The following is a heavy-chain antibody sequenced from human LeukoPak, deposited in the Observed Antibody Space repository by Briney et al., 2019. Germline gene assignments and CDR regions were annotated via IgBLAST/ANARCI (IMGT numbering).Heavy chain of an antibody. CDR1: GFTFSSYG. J-gene: IGHJ6*03. CDR3: ARSFYGHDPYYCYMDV. V-gene: IGHV3-23*01. Sequence: GGSLRLSCAASGFTFSSYGMSWVRQAPGKGLEWVSAISGSGGSTYYADSVKGRFTISRENAKNSLYLQMNSLRAEDTAVYYCARSFYGHDPYYCYMDVWGKGTTVTVSS. CDR2: ISGSGGST. D-gene: IGHD1-26*01.